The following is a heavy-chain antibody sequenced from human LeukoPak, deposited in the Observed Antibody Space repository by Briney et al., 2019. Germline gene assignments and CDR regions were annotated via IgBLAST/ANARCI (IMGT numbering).Heavy chain of an antibody. Sequence: SETLSLTCAVYGGSFSGYYWSWIRQPPGKGLEWIGYIYNSGSTNYNPSLKSRVTISVDTSKNQSSLKLSSVTAADTAVYYCARDSDTTGYSWFDPWGQGTLVTVSS. V-gene: IGHV4-59*01. J-gene: IGHJ5*02. CDR1: GGSFSGYY. CDR2: IYNSGST. CDR3: ARDSDTTGYSWFDP. D-gene: IGHD3-9*01.